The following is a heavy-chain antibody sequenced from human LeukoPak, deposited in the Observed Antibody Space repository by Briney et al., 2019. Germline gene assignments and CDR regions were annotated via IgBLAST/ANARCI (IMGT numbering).Heavy chain of an antibody. Sequence: PSETLSLTCTVSGGSISSYYWSWIRQPPGKGLEWIGYTYYSGSTNYNPSLKSRVTISVDTSKNQFSLKLSSVTAADTAVYYCARAGLYYYYGMDVWGQGTTVTVSS. CDR1: GGSISSYY. CDR3: ARAGLYYYYGMDV. CDR2: TYYSGST. V-gene: IGHV4-59*01. J-gene: IGHJ6*02.